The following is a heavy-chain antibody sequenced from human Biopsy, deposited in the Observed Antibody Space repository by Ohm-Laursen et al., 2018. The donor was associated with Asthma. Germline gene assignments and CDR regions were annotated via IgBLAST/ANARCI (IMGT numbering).Heavy chain of an antibody. D-gene: IGHD5-24*01. Sequence: SLRLPCTASGFTFSTYAMHWVRQAPGKGLEWVAVISYDGSNKYYADSVKGRFTISRDNSKNTLYLQMNSLRGDDTAVYYCARDTNRDGWYFDYWGQGTLVTVSS. J-gene: IGHJ4*02. CDR2: ISYDGSNK. CDR3: ARDTNRDGWYFDY. CDR1: GFTFSTYA. V-gene: IGHV3-30-3*01.